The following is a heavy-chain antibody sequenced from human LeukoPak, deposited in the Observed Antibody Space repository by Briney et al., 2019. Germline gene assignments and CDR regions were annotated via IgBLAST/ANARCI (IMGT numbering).Heavy chain of an antibody. Sequence: ASVKVSCKASGYTFSTYGITWVRQAPGQGLEWMGWISGYNGNANYAQKLQGRVTMTTDTSTRTAHMELRGLRSDDTAVYYCARDRGNVVVILDYWGQGTLVTVSS. J-gene: IGHJ4*02. V-gene: IGHV1-18*01. CDR2: ISGYNGNA. CDR3: ARDRGNVVVILDY. D-gene: IGHD3-22*01. CDR1: GYTFSTYG.